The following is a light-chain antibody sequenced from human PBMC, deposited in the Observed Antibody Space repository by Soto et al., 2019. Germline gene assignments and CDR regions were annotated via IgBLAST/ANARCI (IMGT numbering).Light chain of an antibody. CDR2: EVS. CDR3: RSYTSSSTRV. CDR1: SSDVGGYNY. V-gene: IGLV2-14*01. J-gene: IGLJ1*01. Sequence: QSALTQPASVSGSPGQSITISCTGTSSDVGGYNYVSWYQQHPGKAPKLMIYEVSNRPSGVSHRFSGSKSGSTASLTISGLQAEDEADYYCRSYTSSSTRVFGTGTKLTVL.